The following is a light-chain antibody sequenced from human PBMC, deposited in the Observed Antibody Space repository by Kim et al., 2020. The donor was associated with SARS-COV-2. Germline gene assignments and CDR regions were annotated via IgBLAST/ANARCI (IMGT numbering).Light chain of an antibody. J-gene: IGKJ4*01. CDR3: QQRARWPT. V-gene: IGKV3-11*01. Sequence: SVSPGDRVTLTCRASQSIYSYLAWYQHKPGHAPRLLIYAASSMATGIPSRFSGSGSGTDFTLTISSLEPEDFAAYYCQQRARWPTFGGGTKVDIK. CDR1: QSIYSY. CDR2: AAS.